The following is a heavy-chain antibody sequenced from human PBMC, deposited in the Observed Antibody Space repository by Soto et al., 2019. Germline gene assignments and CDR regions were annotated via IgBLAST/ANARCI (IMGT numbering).Heavy chain of an antibody. J-gene: IGHJ6*02. Sequence: ASVKVSCKASGYSFTSYYINWVRQAPGQGLEWMGIINPSGGSTSYAQKFQGRVTMTRDTSTSRVYMELSSLRSEDTAVYYCARGKLRYDILTGYYNDYYHYGMAVWGQGTTVTVSS. CDR3: ARGKLRYDILTGYYNDYYHYGMAV. CDR1: GYSFTSYY. D-gene: IGHD3-9*01. CDR2: INPSGGST. V-gene: IGHV1-46*01.